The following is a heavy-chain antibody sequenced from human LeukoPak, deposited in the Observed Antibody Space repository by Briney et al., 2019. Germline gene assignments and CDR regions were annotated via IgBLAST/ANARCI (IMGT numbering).Heavy chain of an antibody. Sequence: GPTLVNPTQTLTLTCTFSGFSLITRGVAVGWIRQPPGKALEWLALIYWDDDKRYRPSEKRSLTITKDTSKNHVILTMTNMDPVDTGTYYCAHFLWSGARGGFDFWGQG. CDR1: GFSLITRGVA. CDR2: IYWDDDK. V-gene: IGHV2-5*02. J-gene: IGHJ3*01. CDR3: AHFLWSGARGGFDF. D-gene: IGHD3-10*01.